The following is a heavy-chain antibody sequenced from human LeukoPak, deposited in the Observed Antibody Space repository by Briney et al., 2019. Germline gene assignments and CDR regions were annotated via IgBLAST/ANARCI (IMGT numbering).Heavy chain of an antibody. CDR3: ARPQLGMDYSYYMDV. V-gene: IGHV3-21*01. J-gene: IGHJ6*03. CDR1: GFTISSYT. D-gene: IGHD7-27*01. Sequence: GGSLRLSCAASGFTISSYTINWVRQAPGKGLEWVSSISSSSTYISYADSVKGRFTISRDNAKNSLCLQMDSLRAEDTAVYYCARPQLGMDYSYYMDVWGKGTTVTVSS. CDR2: ISSSSTYI.